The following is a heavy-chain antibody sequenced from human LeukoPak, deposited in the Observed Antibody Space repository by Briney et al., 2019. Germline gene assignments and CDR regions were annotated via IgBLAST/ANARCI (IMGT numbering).Heavy chain of an antibody. CDR3: ARLVGESSSWYPYYFDY. J-gene: IGHJ4*02. CDR2: IYYSGST. V-gene: IGHV4-59*08. Sequence: SETLSLTCTVSGGSISSYYWSWIWQPPGKGLEWIGYIYYSGSTDYNPSLTSPFTISVDSSKNQFSLKLSSVSAADTAVYYCARLVGESSSWYPYYFDYWGQGTLVTVSS. CDR1: GGSISSYY. D-gene: IGHD6-13*01.